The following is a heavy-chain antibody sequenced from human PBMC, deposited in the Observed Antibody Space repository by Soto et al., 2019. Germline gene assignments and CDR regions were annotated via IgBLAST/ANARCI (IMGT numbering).Heavy chain of an antibody. CDR3: ARVPSSSGEFDY. J-gene: IGHJ4*02. D-gene: IGHD6-19*01. CDR1: GFSFITYG. Sequence: PGGSLRLSCVASGFSFITYGMNWVRQAPGKGLEWLSYISSFGSVIYYADSVKGRFTISRDNAKNSLYLQMNSLRAEDTAVYYCARVPSSSGEFDYWGQGTLVTVSS. CDR2: ISSFGSVI. V-gene: IGHV3-48*01.